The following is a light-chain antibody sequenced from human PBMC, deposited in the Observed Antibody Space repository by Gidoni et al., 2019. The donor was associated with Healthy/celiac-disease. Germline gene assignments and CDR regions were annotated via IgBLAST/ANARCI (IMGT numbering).Light chain of an antibody. V-gene: IGKV1-13*02. Sequence: AIQLTQSPSSLSASAGDRVTITCRASQGISSALAWYQQKPGKAPKLLIYDASSLESGVPSRFSGSGSGTDFTLTISSLQPEDFATYYCQQFNSYPPFTFGHGTKVDIK. J-gene: IGKJ3*01. CDR3: QQFNSYPPFT. CDR2: DAS. CDR1: QGISSA.